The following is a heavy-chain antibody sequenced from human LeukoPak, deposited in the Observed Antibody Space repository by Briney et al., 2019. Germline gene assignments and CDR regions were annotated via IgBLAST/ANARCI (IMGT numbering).Heavy chain of an antibody. CDR1: GASVSSGNYY. V-gene: IGHV4-61*01. CDR2: FYYSGTT. Sequence: SETLSLTCTVSGASVSSGNYYWSWIRQPPGKGLEWIGYFYYSGTTNYNPSLKSRVTISVDTSKNQFSLKLSSVTAADTAVYYCARHLGKGLDYWGQGTLVTVSS. D-gene: IGHD7-27*01. J-gene: IGHJ4*02. CDR3: ARHLGKGLDY.